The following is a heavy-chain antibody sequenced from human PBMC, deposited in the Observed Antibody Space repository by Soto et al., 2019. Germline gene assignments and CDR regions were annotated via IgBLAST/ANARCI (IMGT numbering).Heavy chain of an antibody. J-gene: IGHJ4*02. CDR1: GGSISSSSYY. V-gene: IGHV4-39*01. D-gene: IGHD3-9*01. CDR3: ASRYPPLYYDILTGYSDPATFDY. CDR2: IYYSGST. Sequence: PSETLSLTCTVSGGSISSSSYYWGWIRQPPGKGLEWIGSIYYSGSTYYNPSLKSRVTISVDTSKNQFSLKLSSVTAADTAVYYCASRYPPLYYDILTGYSDPATFDYWGQGTLVTVSS.